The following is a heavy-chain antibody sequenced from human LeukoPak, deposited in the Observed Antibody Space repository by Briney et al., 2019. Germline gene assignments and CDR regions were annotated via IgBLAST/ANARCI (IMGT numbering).Heavy chain of an antibody. CDR1: GGTFSSYA. CDR3: ARAGSRSNNWFDP. CDR2: IITIFGTA. Sequence: GASVKVSCKASGGTFSSYAISWVRQAPGQGLEWMGGIITIFGTANYAQKFQGRVTITADESTSTAYMELSSLRSEDTAVYYCARAGSRSNNWFDPWGQGTLVTVSS. J-gene: IGHJ5*02. D-gene: IGHD3-10*01. V-gene: IGHV1-69*13.